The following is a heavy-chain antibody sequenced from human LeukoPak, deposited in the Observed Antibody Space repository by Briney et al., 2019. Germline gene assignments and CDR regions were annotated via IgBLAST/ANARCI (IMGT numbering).Heavy chain of an antibody. CDR3: ARSRGIAAAGTAFDI. D-gene: IGHD6-13*01. V-gene: IGHV4-59*12. CDR2: IYYSGST. J-gene: IGHJ3*02. Sequence: SETLSLTCTVSGGSISSYYWSWIRQPPGKGLEWIGYIYYSGSTNYNPSLKSRVTISVDTSKNQFSLKLSSVTAADTAVYYCARSRGIAAAGTAFDIWGQGTMVTVSS. CDR1: GGSISSYY.